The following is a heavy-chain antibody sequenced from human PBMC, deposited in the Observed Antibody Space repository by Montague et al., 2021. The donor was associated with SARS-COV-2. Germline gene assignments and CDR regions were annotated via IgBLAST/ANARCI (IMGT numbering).Heavy chain of an antibody. Sequence: SETLSLTCTVSGVSVSNRYTHWSWIRQSPGKGLEWIGHIDYGGSPNYSPSLHSRVTISLDTSKNQLSLKLSSVTAADTAVYYCARGRRIAARPSEGYFDLWGRGTLVTASS. J-gene: IGHJ2*01. CDR3: ARGRRIAARPSEGYFDL. D-gene: IGHD6-6*01. CDR2: IDYGGSP. CDR1: GVSVSNRYTH. V-gene: IGHV4-61*01.